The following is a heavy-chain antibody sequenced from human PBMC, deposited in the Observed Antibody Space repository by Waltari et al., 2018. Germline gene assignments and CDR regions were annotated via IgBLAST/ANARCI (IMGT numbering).Heavy chain of an antibody. CDR3: ARATYGDYPVYFDL. V-gene: IGHV4-38-2*01. Sequence: QVQLQESGPGLVKPSETLSLTCAVSGYSISSGYYWGWIRQPPGKGLEWIGSIYHSGSNYYNPSLKSRVTISVDTSKNQFSLKLSSVTAADTAVYYCARATYGDYPVYFDLWGRGTLVTVSS. J-gene: IGHJ2*01. CDR2: IYHSGSN. D-gene: IGHD4-17*01. CDR1: GYSISSGYY.